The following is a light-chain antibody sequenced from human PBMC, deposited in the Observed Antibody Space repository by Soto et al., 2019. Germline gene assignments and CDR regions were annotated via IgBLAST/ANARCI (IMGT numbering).Light chain of an antibody. CDR3: SSYTSSSAYVV. J-gene: IGLJ2*01. CDR2: DVS. Sequence: LTQPASVSGSPGQSITISCTGTSSDVGGYNYVSWYQQHPGKAPKLMIYDVSNRPSGVSNRFSGSKSGNTASLTISGLQAEDEADYYCSSYTSSSAYVVFGGGTK. V-gene: IGLV2-14*01. CDR1: SSDVGGYNY.